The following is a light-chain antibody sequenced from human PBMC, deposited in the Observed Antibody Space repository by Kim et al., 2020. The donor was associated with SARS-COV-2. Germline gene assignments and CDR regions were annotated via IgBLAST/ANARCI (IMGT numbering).Light chain of an antibody. CDR1: NSNVGPNY. CDR2: KTD. CDR3: ATWDDSLGAWV. Sequence: QSVLTQPPSASGTPGQRVTISCSGSNSNVGPNYVYWYQQLPGTTPKHLIFKTDQRPSGVPDRFSGSKSGTSASLAISGLRSEDEADYYCATWDDSLGAWVFGGGTQLTVL. V-gene: IGLV1-47*01. J-gene: IGLJ3*02.